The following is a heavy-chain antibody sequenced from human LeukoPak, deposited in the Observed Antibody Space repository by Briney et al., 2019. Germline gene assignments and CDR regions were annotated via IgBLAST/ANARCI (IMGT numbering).Heavy chain of an antibody. CDR3: ARVYCSSTSCLFGY. Sequence: PSETLSLTCTVSGGSISSGDYYWRWIRQPPGKGLEWIGYIYYSGSTYYNPSLKSRVTISVDTSKNQFSLKLSSVTAADTAVYYCARVYCSSTSCLFGYWGQGTLVTVSS. CDR1: GGSISSGDYY. D-gene: IGHD2-2*01. CDR2: IYYSGST. J-gene: IGHJ4*02. V-gene: IGHV4-30-4*01.